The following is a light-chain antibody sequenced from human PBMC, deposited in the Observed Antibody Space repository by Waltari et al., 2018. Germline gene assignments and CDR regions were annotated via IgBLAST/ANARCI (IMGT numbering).Light chain of an antibody. V-gene: IGLV10-54*01. Sequence: QAGLTQPPSVSKALKQTATITCIGNSNNVGSEGEVWLQWDQGQPPKPLSFRKLDRPSGISDRFSAARSGNIASLTINGLQPEDETDYFCLAWDTSLATWVSGGGTRLTVL. CDR3: LAWDTSLATWV. CDR1: SNNVGSEG. J-gene: IGLJ3*02. CDR2: RKL.